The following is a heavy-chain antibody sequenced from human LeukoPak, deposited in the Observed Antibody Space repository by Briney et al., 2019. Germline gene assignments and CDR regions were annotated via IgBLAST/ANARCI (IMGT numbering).Heavy chain of an antibody. D-gene: IGHD3-22*01. V-gene: IGHV1-18*01. CDR2: ISAYNGNT. J-gene: IGHJ4*02. CDR3: ARGLPPRRNYDSRGYYSYYFDY. CDR1: GYTFSNYG. Sequence: ASVKVSCKASGYTFSNYGISWVRQAPGRGLEWMGWISAYNGNTKYAQKFQGRVTLTTDTSTSTAYMELRSLRSDDTAVYYCARGLPPRRNYDSRGYYSYYFDYWGQGTLVTVSS.